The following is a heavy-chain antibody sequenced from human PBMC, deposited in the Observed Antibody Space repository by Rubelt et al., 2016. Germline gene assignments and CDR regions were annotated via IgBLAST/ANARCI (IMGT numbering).Heavy chain of an antibody. D-gene: IGHD4-23*01. V-gene: IGHV3-33*01. CDR3: AREGYGGNSDAFDI. CDR2: IWYDGSNK. Sequence: EFGGGVVQPGRSLRLSCAASGFTFSSYGMHWVRQAPGKGLEWVAVIWYDGSNKYYADSVKGRFTISRDNSKNTLYLQMNSLRAEDTAVYYCAREGYGGNSDAFDIWGQGTMVTVSS. J-gene: IGHJ3*02. CDR1: GFTFSSYG.